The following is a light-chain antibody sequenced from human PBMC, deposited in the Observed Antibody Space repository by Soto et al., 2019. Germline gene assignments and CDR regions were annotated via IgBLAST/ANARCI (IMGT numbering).Light chain of an antibody. CDR2: DAS. V-gene: IGKV1D-13*01. CDR1: QGISSA. J-gene: IGKJ4*01. Sequence: ALQLTQSPSSLSASVGDRVTITCRASQGISSALAWYQQKPGKAPNLLIYDASSLQSGVPSRFSGSASGTDFTLTISSLQPEDFATYYCQQFNNYPLTFGGGTKVEIK. CDR3: QQFNNYPLT.